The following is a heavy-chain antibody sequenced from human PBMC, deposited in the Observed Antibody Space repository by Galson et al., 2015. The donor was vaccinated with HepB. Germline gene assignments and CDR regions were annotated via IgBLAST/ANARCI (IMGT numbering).Heavy chain of an antibody. J-gene: IGHJ4*02. V-gene: IGHV3-30*02. CDR2: IRYDGSNK. CDR3: AKPGEGSSWYGHFDY. CDR1: GFTFSSYG. D-gene: IGHD6-13*01. Sequence: SLRLSCAASGFTFSSYGMHWVRQAPGKGLEWVAFIRYDGSNKYYADSVKGRFTISRDNSKNTLYLQMNSLRAEDTAVYYCAKPGEGSSWYGHFDYWGQGTLVTVSS.